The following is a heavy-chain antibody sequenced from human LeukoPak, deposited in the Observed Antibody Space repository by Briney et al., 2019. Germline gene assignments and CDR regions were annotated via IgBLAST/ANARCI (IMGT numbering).Heavy chain of an antibody. J-gene: IGHJ4*02. CDR2: INHSGST. D-gene: IGHD2-2*02. CDR3: ARRYYCSSTSCYRPFDY. CDR1: GGSFSGYY. V-gene: IGHV4-34*01. Sequence: ASETLSLTCAVYGGSFSGYYWSWIRQPPGKGLEWIGEINHSGSTNCNPSLKSRVTISVDTSKNQFSLKLSSVTAADTAVYYCARRYYCSSTSCYRPFDYWGQGTLVTVSS.